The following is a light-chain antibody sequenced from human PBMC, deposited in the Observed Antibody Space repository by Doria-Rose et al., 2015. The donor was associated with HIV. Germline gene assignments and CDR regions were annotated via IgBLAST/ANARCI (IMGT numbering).Light chain of an antibody. V-gene: IGKV3-20*01. Sequence: EIVLTQSPGTLSLSPGERATLSCRASQSFSSTYLAWYQQKPGQAPSLLIYDGSTRATGIPDRFSASGSGTDFTLSINRLEPEDCAQYYCHQYGTSWTFGQGTKVEI. CDR1: QSFSSTY. CDR3: HQYGTSWT. J-gene: IGKJ1*01. CDR2: DGS.